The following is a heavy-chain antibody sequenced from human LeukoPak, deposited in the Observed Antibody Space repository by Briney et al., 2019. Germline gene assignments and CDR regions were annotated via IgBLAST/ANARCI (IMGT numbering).Heavy chain of an antibody. CDR1: RFTFSSYA. J-gene: IGHJ4*02. CDR3: AKDHLPYCSGGSCYPIGY. CDR2: ISGSGGST. V-gene: IGHV3-23*01. D-gene: IGHD2-15*01. Sequence: GGSLRLSCAASRFTFSSYAMSWVRQAPGKGLEWVSAISGSGGSTYYADSVKGRFTISRDNSKNTLYLQMNSLRAEDTAVYYCAKDHLPYCSGGSCYPIGYWGQGTLVTVSS.